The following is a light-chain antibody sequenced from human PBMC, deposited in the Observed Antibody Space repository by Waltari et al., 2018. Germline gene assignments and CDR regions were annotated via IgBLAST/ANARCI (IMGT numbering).Light chain of an antibody. CDR3: QQYGSSPWT. CDR2: GAS. J-gene: IGKJ1*01. V-gene: IGKV3-20*01. Sequence: EIVLTQSPGTLSLSPGERATLSCRASQSVSSSYLAWYQQKPGQAPRLLIYGASSRATGIPDRFSCSGSGTDFTLTISRLEPEDLAVYYCQQYGSSPWTFGLGTKVEIK. CDR1: QSVSSSY.